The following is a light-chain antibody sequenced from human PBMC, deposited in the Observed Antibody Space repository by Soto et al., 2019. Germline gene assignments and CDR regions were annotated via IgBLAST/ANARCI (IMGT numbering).Light chain of an antibody. V-gene: IGKV3-11*01. CDR3: QQRSNWPPGYT. J-gene: IGKJ2*01. CDR2: DTF. Sequence: EIVLTQSPGTLSLSPAEISTLSCRASQSVSSHLAWYQQKPGQAPRLLMYDTFNRATGIPARFNGSGSGTDFTLTISSLEPQDFAVYYCQQRSNWPPGYTFGQGTKVDIK. CDR1: QSVSSH.